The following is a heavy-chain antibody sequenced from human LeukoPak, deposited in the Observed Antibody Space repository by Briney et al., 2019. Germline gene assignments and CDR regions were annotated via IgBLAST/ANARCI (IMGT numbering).Heavy chain of an antibody. CDR2: LTNGGGGT. J-gene: IGHJ4*02. D-gene: IGHD2-2*01. CDR3: AAAYCSSPSCPPGYF. CDR1: GFVFSSYW. Sequence: SGGSLRLSCAASGFVFSSYWMTWVRQAPGKGLEWVSALTNGGGGTYYGDSVKGRFTLSSDNSGSMVYLQMNSLRAEDTAVYYCAAAYCSSPSCPPGYFWGQGTLVTVSS. V-gene: IGHV3-23*01.